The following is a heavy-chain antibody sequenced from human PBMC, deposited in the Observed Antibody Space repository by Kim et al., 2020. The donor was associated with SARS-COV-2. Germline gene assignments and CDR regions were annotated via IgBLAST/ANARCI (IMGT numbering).Heavy chain of an antibody. Sequence: SETLSLTCTVSGGSVNNDSYYWSWVRQPPGKGLEWIGFIYYTGSSNHNPSLQSRVTMSIDTSKNQFSLKLNSVSAADTAVYFCAGDRLHDLYYFYSWGQG. J-gene: IGHJ1*01. CDR3: AGDRLHDLYYFYS. CDR2: IYYTGSS. V-gene: IGHV4-61*01. CDR1: GGSVNNDSYY. D-gene: IGHD3-10*01.